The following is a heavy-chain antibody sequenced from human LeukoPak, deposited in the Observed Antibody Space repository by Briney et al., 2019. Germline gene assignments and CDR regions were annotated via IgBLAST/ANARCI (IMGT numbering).Heavy chain of an antibody. V-gene: IGHV4-30-2*01. J-gene: IGHJ4*02. CDR2: IYHSGST. Sequence: SETLSLTCTDRKGSVSGGGYYLGWIRQPPGKGLEWIGYIYHSGSTYYNPSLKSRVTISVVRSKNQFSLKLSSVTAADTAVYYCARHDDCRGGSCYYFDYWGQGTLVSVSS. CDR3: ARHDDCRGGSCYYFDY. CDR1: KGSVSGGGYY. D-gene: IGHD2-15*01.